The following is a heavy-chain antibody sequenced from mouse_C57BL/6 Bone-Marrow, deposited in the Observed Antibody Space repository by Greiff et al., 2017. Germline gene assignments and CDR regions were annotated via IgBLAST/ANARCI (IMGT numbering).Heavy chain of an antibody. CDR1: GYTFTSYW. CDR2: IDPSDSYT. D-gene: IGHD1-1*01. J-gene: IGHJ2*01. CDR3: EREGTTGVAAFDY. Sequence: QVQLQQPGAELVMPGASVKLSCKASGYTFTSYWMHWVKQRPGQGLEWIGEIDPSDSYTNYNQKFKGKSTLTVDKSSSTAYMQLSSLTSEDSAVYYCEREGTTGVAAFDYWGQGTTLTVSS. V-gene: IGHV1-69*01.